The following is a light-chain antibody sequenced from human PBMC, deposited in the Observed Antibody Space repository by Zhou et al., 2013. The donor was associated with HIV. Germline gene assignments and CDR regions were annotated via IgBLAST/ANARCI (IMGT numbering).Light chain of an antibody. CDR1: QSVSTS. CDR3: QQYDKWPLT. Sequence: EIVLTQSPATLSLSPGERATLSCRASQSVSTSLAWYQQKPGQAPRLLISGASTRATGIPARFSGSGSGTEFTLTISSMQPEDFAVYHCQQYDKWPLTFGQGTRLEIK. CDR2: GAS. V-gene: IGKV3-15*01. J-gene: IGKJ5*01.